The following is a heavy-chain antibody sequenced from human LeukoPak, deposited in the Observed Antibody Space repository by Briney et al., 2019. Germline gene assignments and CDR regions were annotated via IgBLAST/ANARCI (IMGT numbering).Heavy chain of an antibody. CDR1: GFTLSYYN. CDR3: ARETPDGYDY. Sequence: GGSLRLSCAASGFTLSYYNMNWVRQAPGRGLEWVSSISSSSSYIYYADSVKGRFTISRDNAKNSLYLQMNSLRADDTAVYYCARETPDGYDYWGQGTLVTVSS. V-gene: IGHV3-21*01. CDR2: ISSSSSYI. D-gene: IGHD5-24*01. J-gene: IGHJ4*02.